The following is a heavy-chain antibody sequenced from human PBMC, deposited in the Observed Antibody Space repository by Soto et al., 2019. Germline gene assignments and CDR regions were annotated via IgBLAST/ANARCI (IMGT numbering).Heavy chain of an antibody. CDR2: ISSSSSYI. D-gene: IGHD2-2*01. J-gene: IGHJ4*02. CDR1: GFPFSSYI. V-gene: IGHV3-21*01. CDR3: ARDQGYCSSTSCYVSFDY. Sequence: GGSLILSCAASGFPFSSYIMNWVRQDPGKGLEWVSSISSSSSYIYYADSVKGRFTISRDNAKNSLYLQMNSLRAEDTAVYYCARDQGYCSSTSCYVSFDYWGQGTLVTVSS.